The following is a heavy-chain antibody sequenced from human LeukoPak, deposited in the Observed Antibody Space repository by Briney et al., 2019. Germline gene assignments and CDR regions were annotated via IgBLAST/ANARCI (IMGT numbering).Heavy chain of an antibody. CDR1: GFTFSSYA. J-gene: IGHJ4*02. V-gene: IGHV3-23*01. Sequence: GGSLRLSCAASGFTFSSYAMSWVRQAPGQGLEWVSAISGSGGSTYYADSVKGRFTISRDNSKNTLYLQMNSLRAEDTAVYYCAKRQFYGDSALEYWGQGTLVTVSS. CDR3: AKRQFYGDSALEY. CDR2: ISGSGGST. D-gene: IGHD4-17*01.